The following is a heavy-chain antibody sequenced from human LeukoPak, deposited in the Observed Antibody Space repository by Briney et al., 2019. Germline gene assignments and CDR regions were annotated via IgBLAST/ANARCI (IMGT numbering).Heavy chain of an antibody. Sequence: ASVNVSCKASGYTFTGYYMHWVRQTPGQGLEWMGWINPNSGGTNYAQKFQGRVTMTRDTSISTAYMELSRLRSDDTAVYYCARGSVGNNWFDPWGQGTLVTVSS. CDR3: ARGSVGNNWFDP. CDR2: INPNSGGT. J-gene: IGHJ5*02. CDR1: GYTFTGYY. V-gene: IGHV1-2*02.